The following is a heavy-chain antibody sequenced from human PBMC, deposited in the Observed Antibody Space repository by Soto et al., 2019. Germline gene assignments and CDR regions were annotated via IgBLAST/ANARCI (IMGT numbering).Heavy chain of an antibody. J-gene: IGHJ4*02. Sequence: QVHLVQSGAEVKRPGASVKVSCKGSGYTFTTYVITWVRQAPGQGLEWVGWISAHNGNTNYAQKLQGRVTVTRDTSTSTAYMELRSLRSDDTAVYYCARGRSGDYWGQGALVTLSS. CDR2: ISAHNGNT. CDR1: GYTFTTYV. CDR3: ARGRSGDY. V-gene: IGHV1-18*01.